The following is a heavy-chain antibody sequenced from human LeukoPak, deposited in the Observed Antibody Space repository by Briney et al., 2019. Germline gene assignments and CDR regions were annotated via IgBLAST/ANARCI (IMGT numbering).Heavy chain of an antibody. CDR2: IIPVLGIT. CDR3: ARGLSEDFWSASFDY. D-gene: IGHD3-3*01. Sequence: SVNVSCKASGGTFTNYAFSWVRQAPGQGLEWMGRIIPVLGITTYAQKFQDRVTITADKSTSAAYMELSSLRSDDTAVYFCARGLSEDFWSASFDYWGQGTLVTVSS. V-gene: IGHV1-69*04. J-gene: IGHJ4*02. CDR1: GGTFTNYA.